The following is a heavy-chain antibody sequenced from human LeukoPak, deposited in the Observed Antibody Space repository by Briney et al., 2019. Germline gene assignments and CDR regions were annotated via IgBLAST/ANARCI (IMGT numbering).Heavy chain of an antibody. CDR2: ISGSGTTI. CDR1: GFTSNNYA. J-gene: IGHJ4*02. CDR3: ARDSDGWWHFDY. V-gene: IGHV3-48*04. D-gene: IGHD2-15*01. Sequence: GGSLRLSCVASGFTSNNYAMTWVRQAPGKGLEWVSSISGSGTTIYYADSVKGRFTISRGNAKNSLYLQMNSLRAEDTAVYYCARDSDGWWHFDYWGQGTLVTVSS.